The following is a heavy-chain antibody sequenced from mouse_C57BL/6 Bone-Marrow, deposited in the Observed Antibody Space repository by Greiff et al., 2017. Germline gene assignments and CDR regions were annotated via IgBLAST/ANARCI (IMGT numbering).Heavy chain of an antibody. V-gene: IGHV1-50*01. J-gene: IGHJ4*01. CDR1: GYTFTSYW. CDR3: ARCGYDVYAMDY. CDR2: IDPSDSYT. Sequence: QVQLKQPGAELVKPGASVKLSCKASGYTFTSYWMQWVKQRPGQGLEWIGEIDPSDSYTNYNQKFKGKATLTVDTSSSTAYMQLSSLTSEDSAVYYCARCGYDVYAMDYWGQGTSVTVSS. D-gene: IGHD2-2*01.